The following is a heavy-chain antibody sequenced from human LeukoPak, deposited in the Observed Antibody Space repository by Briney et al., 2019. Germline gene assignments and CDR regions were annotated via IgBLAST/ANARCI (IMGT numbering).Heavy chain of an antibody. D-gene: IGHD6-19*01. V-gene: IGHV4-34*01. CDR2: INHIGST. J-gene: IGHJ6*03. CDR3: GRGGGLQWRGGFRRRYSYFYMDV. CDR1: GGSFSGSY. Sequence: SSETLSLTCAVYGGSFSGSYWCSIRQPPGKGLECIWEINHIGSTNYNTSLKSRVTISLDTSKRLLSLKVTSVTAADTAVYFCGRGGGLQWRGGFRRRYSYFYMDVWGKGTTVTVS.